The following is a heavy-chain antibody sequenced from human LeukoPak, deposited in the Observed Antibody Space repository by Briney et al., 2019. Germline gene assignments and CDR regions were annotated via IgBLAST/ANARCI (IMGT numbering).Heavy chain of an antibody. D-gene: IGHD3-16*02. CDR1: GFTFSDYY. CDR3: ARAPTSLLNWFDP. CDR2: ISYDGSNK. V-gene: IGHV3-30*01. Sequence: PGGSLRLSCAASGFTFSDYYMSWIRQAPGKGLEWVAVISYDGSNKYYADSVKGRFTISRDNSKNTLYLQMNSLRAEDTAVYYCARAPTSLLNWFDPWGQGTLVTVSS. J-gene: IGHJ5*02.